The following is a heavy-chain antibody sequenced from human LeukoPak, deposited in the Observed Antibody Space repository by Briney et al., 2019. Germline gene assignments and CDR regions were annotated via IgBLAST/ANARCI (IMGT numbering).Heavy chain of an antibody. CDR1: GLTVSNSY. J-gene: IGHJ3*02. D-gene: IGHD2-15*01. CDR3: VSGYCRGARCHAFAFDI. CDR2: LYRDDTS. V-gene: IGHV3-53*03. Sequence: GGSLRLSCAASGLTVSNSYINWVRQPPGKGLEWVSVLYRDDTSYYAESVKGRFTISSDSAKNTLDLQMSGLRAEDTAMYYCVSGYCRGARCHAFAFDIWGQGTMVTVSS.